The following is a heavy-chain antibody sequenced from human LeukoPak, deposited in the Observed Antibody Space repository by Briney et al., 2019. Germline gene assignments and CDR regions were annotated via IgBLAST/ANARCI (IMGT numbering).Heavy chain of an antibody. V-gene: IGHV1-46*01. CDR1: GYIFTSYG. CDR2: INSSRGSK. D-gene: IGHD2-2*02. Sequence: ASVKFSRQGSGYIFTSYGFSWVRQAPGQGLEWVGFINSSRGSKRLAQKFQGRVTMPMATSTSTVYMELSSLRSDDTAVYYCAGKYCSSTSCYTVGYYYYMDVWGKGTTVTVSS. J-gene: IGHJ6*03. CDR3: AGKYCSSTSCYTVGYYYYMDV.